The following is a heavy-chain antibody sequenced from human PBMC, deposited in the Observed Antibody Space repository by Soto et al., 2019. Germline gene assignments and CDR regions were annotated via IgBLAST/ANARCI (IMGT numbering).Heavy chain of an antibody. CDR1: GFAFNNYG. D-gene: IGHD2-2*01. J-gene: IGHJ4*02. CDR3: AREDSIIIPAVSDF. V-gene: IGHV3-21*01. Sequence: LRLSCTVSGFAFNNYGINWVRQSPGKGLEWVSSISKSDYTYYSDSVKGRFTISRDNAKNSVSLQMNTLRVEDTAVYYCAREDSIIIPAVSDFWGQGTLVTVS. CDR2: ISKSDYT.